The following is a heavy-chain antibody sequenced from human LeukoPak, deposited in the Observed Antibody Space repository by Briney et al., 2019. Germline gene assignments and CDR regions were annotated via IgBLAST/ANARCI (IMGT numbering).Heavy chain of an antibody. CDR2: IRNDGNDK. J-gene: IGHJ6*04. CDR1: GFTFNKHG. Sequence: GGSLRLSCAASGFTFNKHGMHWVRQAPGKGLEWFSFIRNDGNDKYYADSVKGRFTISRDNAKNSPYLQMNSLRAEDTAVYYCAELGITMIGGVWGKGTTVTISS. CDR3: AELGITMIGGV. V-gene: IGHV3-30*02. D-gene: IGHD3-10*02.